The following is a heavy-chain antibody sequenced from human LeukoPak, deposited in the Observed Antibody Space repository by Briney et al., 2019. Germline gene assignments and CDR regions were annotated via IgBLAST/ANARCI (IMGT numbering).Heavy chain of an antibody. CDR3: ARGGGSIAAAGTFDY. CDR1: GFTVSSNY. D-gene: IGHD6-13*01. V-gene: IGHV3-53*01. Sequence: GGSLRLSCAAFGFTVSSNYMSWVRQAPGKGLEWVSVIYSGGSTYYADSVKGRFTISRDNSKNTLYLQMNSLRAEDTAVYYCARGGGSIAAAGTFDYWGQGTLVTVSS. J-gene: IGHJ4*02. CDR2: IYSGGST.